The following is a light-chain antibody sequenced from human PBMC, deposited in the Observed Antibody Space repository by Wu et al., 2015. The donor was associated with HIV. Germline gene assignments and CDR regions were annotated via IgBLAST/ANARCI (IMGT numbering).Light chain of an antibody. CDR2: GAS. V-gene: IGKV3-15*01. Sequence: EILLTQSPVILSVSPGERATLSCRANQSVRNNLAWYQQKPGQAPSLLIYGASTRATDIPDRFSGSGSGTEFTLAISNIESEDFAVYYCQQYDNWPPWTFGQGTKVEIK. CDR3: QQYDNWPPWT. CDR1: QSVRNN. J-gene: IGKJ1*01.